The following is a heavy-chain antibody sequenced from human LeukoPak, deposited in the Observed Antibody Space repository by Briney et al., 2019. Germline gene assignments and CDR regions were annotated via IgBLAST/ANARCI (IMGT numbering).Heavy chain of an antibody. D-gene: IGHD1-26*01. CDR1: DDSISDYY. CDR2: FHNSGTS. J-gene: IGHJ5*02. V-gene: IGHV4-59*12. Sequence: SETLSLTCTVSDDSISDYYRGWIRQPPGKGLEWIGYFHNSGTSTYNPSLKSRVTISADTSKNQFSLKLSSVTAADTAVYYCARGGATQSSVPFDPWGQGTLVTVSS. CDR3: ARGGATQSSVPFDP.